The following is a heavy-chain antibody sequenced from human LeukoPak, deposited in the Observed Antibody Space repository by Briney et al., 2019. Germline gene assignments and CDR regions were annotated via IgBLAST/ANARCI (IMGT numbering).Heavy chain of an antibody. Sequence: PSETLSLTCTVSGGSISNFYWSWIRQPPGKGLEWIGYIYHSGSTNYNPSLKSRVTISVDTSKNQFSLKLSTVTAADTAVYYCASHYYYDSSGYYSPWGQGTLATVSS. V-gene: IGHV4-59*01. CDR3: ASHYYYDSSGYYSP. CDR1: GGSISNFY. CDR2: IYHSGST. D-gene: IGHD3-22*01. J-gene: IGHJ5*02.